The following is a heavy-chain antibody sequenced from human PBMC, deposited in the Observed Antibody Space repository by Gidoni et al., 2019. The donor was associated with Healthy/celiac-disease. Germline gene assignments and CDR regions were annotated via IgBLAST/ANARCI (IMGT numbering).Heavy chain of an antibody. CDR1: GGTFSSYA. CDR2: IIPIFGTA. J-gene: IGHJ5*02. V-gene: IGHV1-69*01. D-gene: IGHD4-17*01. CDR3: ARDHRRVTTTYNWFDP. Sequence: QVQLVQSGAEVKKPGSSVKVSCKAPGGTFSSYAISWVRQAPGQGLEWMGGIIPIFGTANYAQKFQGRVTITADESTSTAYMELSSLRSEDTAVYYCARDHRRVTTTYNWFDPWGQGTLVTVSS.